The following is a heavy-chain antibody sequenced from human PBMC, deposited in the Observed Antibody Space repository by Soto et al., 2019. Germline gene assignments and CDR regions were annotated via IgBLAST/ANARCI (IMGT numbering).Heavy chain of an antibody. CDR2: IIPIFGTA. V-gene: IGHV1-69*12. Sequence: QVQLVQSGAEVKKPGSSVKVSCKASGGTFSSYAISWVRQAPGQGLEWMGGIIPIFGTANYAQKFQGRVTITADESTGTAYMERSSLRSEDTAVYYCAREGIGYCSGGSCLGGWFDPWGQGTLVTVSS. CDR1: GGTFSSYA. CDR3: AREGIGYCSGGSCLGGWFDP. D-gene: IGHD2-15*01. J-gene: IGHJ5*02.